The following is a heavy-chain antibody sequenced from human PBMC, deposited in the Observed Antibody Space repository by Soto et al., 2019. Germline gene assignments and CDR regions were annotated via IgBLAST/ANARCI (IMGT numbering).Heavy chain of an antibody. D-gene: IGHD1-1*01. CDR1: GGTFSSYT. Sequence: QVQLVQSGAEVKKPGSSVKVSCKASGGTFSSYTISWVRQAPGQGLEWMGRIIPILGIANYAQKFQGRVTITADKSTSTAYMELSSLRSEDTDVYYCARKGSTGTTGYYYGMDVWGQGTTVTVSS. V-gene: IGHV1-69*02. CDR3: ARKGSTGTTGYYYGMDV. CDR2: IIPILGIA. J-gene: IGHJ6*02.